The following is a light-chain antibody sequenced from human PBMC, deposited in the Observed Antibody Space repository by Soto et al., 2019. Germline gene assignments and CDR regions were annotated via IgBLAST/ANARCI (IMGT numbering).Light chain of an antibody. CDR1: QSVSTY. V-gene: IGKV3-11*01. CDR3: QLRSDWPIT. CDR2: DAS. J-gene: IGKJ5*01. Sequence: EIVLTQSPASLSLSPGEGATLSCRASQSVSTYLAWFQQKFGQPPRLLIYDASKRATGIPARFSGSGSGTDFTLTINSLDPDDFAVYYCQLRSDWPITFGQGTRLEI.